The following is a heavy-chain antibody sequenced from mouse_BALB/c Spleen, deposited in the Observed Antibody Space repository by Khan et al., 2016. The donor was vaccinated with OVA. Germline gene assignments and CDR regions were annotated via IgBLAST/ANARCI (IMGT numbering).Heavy chain of an antibody. CDR3: AGELRGFAY. CDR1: GDSITSGY. CDR2: LSYSGNT. J-gene: IGHJ3*01. Sequence: EVQLQESGPSLVKPSQTLSLTCSVTGDSITSGYWNWIRKFPGNKLEYMGYLSYSGNTYYNPSLKSRISITRDTSKNQNYLQVNSGTTEDTATDYCAGELRGFAYWGQGTLVTVSA. D-gene: IGHD1-1*01. V-gene: IGHV3-8*02.